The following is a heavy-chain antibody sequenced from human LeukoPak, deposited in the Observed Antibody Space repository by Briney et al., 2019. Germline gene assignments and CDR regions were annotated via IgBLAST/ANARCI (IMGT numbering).Heavy chain of an antibody. Sequence: GRSLRLSCAASGFTFSSYAMHWVRQAPGKGLEWVAVISYDGSNKYYADSVKGRFTISRDNSKNTLYLQMNSLRAEDTAVYYCARDLAYSSSWPFDYWGQGTLVTVSS. CDR1: GFTFSSYA. V-gene: IGHV3-30*04. D-gene: IGHD6-13*01. CDR2: ISYDGSNK. CDR3: ARDLAYSSSWPFDY. J-gene: IGHJ4*02.